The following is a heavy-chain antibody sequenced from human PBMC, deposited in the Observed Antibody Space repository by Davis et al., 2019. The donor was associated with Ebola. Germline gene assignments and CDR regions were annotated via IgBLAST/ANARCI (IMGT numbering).Heavy chain of an antibody. V-gene: IGHV3-30*02. CDR1: RFRFSGYG. Sequence: PGGSLRLSCAASRFRFSGYGIHWVRQAPGKGLEWLSFIQYDGSNVRYGDSVKNRFTISRDNSKNTLYLLMDSLRVEDTAVYYCAKDGANWAFDYWGQGTLVTVSS. CDR2: IQYDGSNV. J-gene: IGHJ4*02. CDR3: AKDGANWAFDY. D-gene: IGHD7-27*01.